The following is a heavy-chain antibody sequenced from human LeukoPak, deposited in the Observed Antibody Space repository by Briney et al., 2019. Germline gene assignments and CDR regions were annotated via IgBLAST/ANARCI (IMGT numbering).Heavy chain of an antibody. CDR2: IIPILGIA. J-gene: IGHJ5*02. CDR1: GGTFSSYA. Sequence: ASVKVSCKASGGTFSSYAISWVRQAPGQGLEWMGRIIPILGIANYAQKFQGRVTITADKSTSTAYMELSNLRSEDTAVYYCAGGAAAGFRGFDPWGQGTLVTVSS. V-gene: IGHV1-69*04. CDR3: AGGAAAGFRGFDP. D-gene: IGHD6-13*01.